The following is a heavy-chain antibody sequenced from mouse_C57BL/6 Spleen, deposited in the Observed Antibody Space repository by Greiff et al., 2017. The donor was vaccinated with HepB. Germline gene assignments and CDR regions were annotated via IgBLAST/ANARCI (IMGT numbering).Heavy chain of an antibody. D-gene: IGHD2-5*01. Sequence: QVQLQQSGPELVKPGASVKISCKASGYAFSSSWMNWVKQRPGKGLEWIGRIYPGDGDTNYNGKFKGKATLTADKSSSTAYMQLSSLTSEDSAVYFCARFYYSNLYYAMDYWGQGTSVTVSS. CDR3: ARFYYSNLYYAMDY. J-gene: IGHJ4*01. V-gene: IGHV1-82*01. CDR2: IYPGDGDT. CDR1: GYAFSSSW.